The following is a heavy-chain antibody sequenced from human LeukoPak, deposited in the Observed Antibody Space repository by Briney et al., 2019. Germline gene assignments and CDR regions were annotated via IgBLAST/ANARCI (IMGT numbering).Heavy chain of an antibody. V-gene: IGHV4-34*01. J-gene: IGHJ6*03. CDR3: ARVAGQYYYYYYMGV. Sequence: SETLSLIRAVCGGSFSGYYWSWIRQPPGKGLEWIGEINHSGSTNYNPSLKSRVTISVDTSKNQFSLKLSSVTAADTAVYYCARVAGQYYYYYYMGVWGKGTTVTISS. CDR1: GGSFSGYY. CDR2: INHSGST.